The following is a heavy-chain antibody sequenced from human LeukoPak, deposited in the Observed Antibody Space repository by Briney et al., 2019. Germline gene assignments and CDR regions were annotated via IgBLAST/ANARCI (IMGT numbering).Heavy chain of an antibody. Sequence: PGGSLRLSCAVSGFTFSSYWVNWVRQARGKGLEWVANIKEDGSEKNYVDSVKGRFTISRDNAKNSLYLQMNSLRAEDTALYYCARVRYMDVWGKGTTVTVSS. CDR2: IKEDGSEK. CDR1: GFTFSSYW. CDR3: ARVRYMDV. J-gene: IGHJ6*03. V-gene: IGHV3-7*01.